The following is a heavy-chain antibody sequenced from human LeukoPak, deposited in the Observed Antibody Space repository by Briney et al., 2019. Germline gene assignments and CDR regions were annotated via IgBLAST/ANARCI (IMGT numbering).Heavy chain of an antibody. V-gene: IGHV5-10-1*01. CDR2: IDPSDSYT. CDR1: GYRFTSYW. Sequence: GAPLRISCKGSGYRFTSYWISWVRQMPGKGLGWMGRIDPSDSYTNYSPSFQGHVTISADKSISTAYLQWSSLKASDTAVYYCARHGSGYCSGGRCDSGALDDYWGKGTLVTVSS. CDR3: ARHGSGYCSGGRCDSGALDDY. J-gene: IGHJ4*02. D-gene: IGHD2-15*01.